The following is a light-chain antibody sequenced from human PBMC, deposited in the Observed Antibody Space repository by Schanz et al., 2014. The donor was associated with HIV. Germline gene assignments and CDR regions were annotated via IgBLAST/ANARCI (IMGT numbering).Light chain of an antibody. V-gene: IGKV2-28*01. CDR1: QSLLHSNGYTY. CDR2: SAS. J-gene: IGKJ3*01. CDR3: MQGLQTPQFT. Sequence: DIVMTQSPLSLPVTPGEPASISCGSSQSLLHSNGYTYLDWYLQKPGQSPQLLVYSASSRASGVPDRFSGGGSGTDFTLKISRVEAEDVGVYYCMQGLQTPQFTFGPGTKVDIK.